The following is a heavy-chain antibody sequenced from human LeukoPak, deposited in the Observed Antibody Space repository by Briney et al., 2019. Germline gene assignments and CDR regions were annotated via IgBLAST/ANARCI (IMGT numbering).Heavy chain of an antibody. CDR2: TYYRSKWYN. V-gene: IGHV6-1*01. J-gene: IGHJ6*03. Sequence: SQTLSLTCAISGDSVSSNSAAWNWIRQSPSRGLEWLGRTYYRSKWYNDYAVSVKSRITINPDTSKNQFSLQLNSVTPEDTAVYYCARAFSLWFGEKPYYYYMDVWGKGTTVTVSS. D-gene: IGHD3-10*01. CDR3: ARAFSLWFGEKPYYYYMDV. CDR1: GDSVSSNSAA.